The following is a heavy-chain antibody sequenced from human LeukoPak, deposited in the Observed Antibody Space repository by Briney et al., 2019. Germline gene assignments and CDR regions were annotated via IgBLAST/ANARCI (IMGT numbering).Heavy chain of an antibody. V-gene: IGHV4-30-4*01. CDR1: GGSTTSSDYL. J-gene: IGHJ6*02. CDR3: ARTDVYYHSGGLDA. D-gene: IGHD3-10*01. CDR2: ISYSGSP. Sequence: SQTLSLTCTVSGGSTTSSDYLWTWIRQSPGKGLEWMGYISYSGSPYYNPSLKDRITISLDTSKNQFSLNLSSVTASDTAIYYCARTDVYYHSGGLDAWGQGTTVTVSS.